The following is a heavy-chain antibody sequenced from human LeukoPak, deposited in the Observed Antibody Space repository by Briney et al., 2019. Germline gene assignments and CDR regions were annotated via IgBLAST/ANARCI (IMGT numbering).Heavy chain of an antibody. D-gene: IGHD4-17*01. Sequence: PGGSLRLSCAASGFTFSSCGMHWVRQAPGKGLEWVAVISYDGSNKYYADSVKGRFTISRDNSKNTLYLQMNSLRAEDTAVYYCAKDRMTKTTVTLTDYWGQGTLVTVSS. J-gene: IGHJ4*02. CDR2: ISYDGSNK. CDR3: AKDRMTKTTVTLTDY. CDR1: GFTFSSCG. V-gene: IGHV3-30*18.